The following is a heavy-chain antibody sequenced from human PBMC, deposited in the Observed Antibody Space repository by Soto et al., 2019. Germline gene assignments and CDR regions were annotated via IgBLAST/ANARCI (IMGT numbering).Heavy chain of an antibody. V-gene: IGHV1-8*02. CDR1: GYTFTGYY. D-gene: IGHD3-16*01. CDR3: ARVGVYYGMDV. Sequence: ASVKVSSKASGYTFTGYYMHWVRQAPGQGLEWMGWINPNRGNTGYAQKFQGRVTMTRNTSISTAYMELSSRRSEDTAVYYCARVGVYYGMDVWGQGTTVTVSS. J-gene: IGHJ6*02. CDR2: INPNRGNT.